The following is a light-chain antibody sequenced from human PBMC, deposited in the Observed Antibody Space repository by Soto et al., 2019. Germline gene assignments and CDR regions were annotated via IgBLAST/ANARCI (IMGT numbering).Light chain of an antibody. V-gene: IGLV2-14*01. CDR2: DVS. Sequence: QSALTQPASVSGSPGQSITISCTGTSSDVGGYNYVSWYQQHPGKAPKLMIYDVSNRPSGVSNRFSGSKSGNTASLTISGLQAEDEADYYCSSYTSSRTPGVFGGGTKLTVL. CDR3: SSYTSSRTPGV. CDR1: SSDVGGYNY. J-gene: IGLJ2*01.